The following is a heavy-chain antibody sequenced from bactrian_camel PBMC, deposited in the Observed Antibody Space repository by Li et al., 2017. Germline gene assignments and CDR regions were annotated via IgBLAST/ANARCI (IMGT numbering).Heavy chain of an antibody. CDR1: VPINRYC. J-gene: IGHJ4*01. V-gene: IGHV3S53*01. CDR3: AGTLGGPYCTAGYCPPDIMCDLNY. Sequence: HVQLVESGGGTVQAGGSLTLSCRASVPINRYCLAWFRQAPGKEREGVAGITRDGAITYGDSVKGRFTISRDRTDHGFSLRMDNLEPEDSAIYYCAGTLGGPYCTAGYCPPDIMCDLNYWGQGTQVTVS. D-gene: IGHD1*01. CDR2: ITRDGAI.